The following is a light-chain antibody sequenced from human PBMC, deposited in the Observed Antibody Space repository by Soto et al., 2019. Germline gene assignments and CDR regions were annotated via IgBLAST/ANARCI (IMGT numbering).Light chain of an antibody. V-gene: IGKV3-15*01. J-gene: IGKJ4*01. CDR2: GAS. CDR3: QQYDAWPLT. CDR1: QSVTSN. Sequence: EIVWTQSPGTLSLSPGERATLSCRASQSVTSNYLAWYQQKPGQAPRLLIYGASTRATGIPARFSGSGSGTEFTLTISSLQSEDFAVYYCQQYDAWPLTFGGGTKVDIK.